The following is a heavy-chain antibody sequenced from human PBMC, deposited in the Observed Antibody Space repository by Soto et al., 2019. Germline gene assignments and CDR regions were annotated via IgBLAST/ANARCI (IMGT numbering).Heavy chain of an antibody. CDR1: GYSFTSYL. J-gene: IGHJ6*03. CDR2: IYPGDSET. Sequence: GESLKISCKGSGYSFTSYLIGWVRQMPGKGLEWMGIIYPGDSETRNNPSFQGQVTNSADKSISTAYLQWSSLKASDTAMYYCARLGEYSGYDRYYYYYYYMDVWGKGTTVTVSS. V-gene: IGHV5-51*01. D-gene: IGHD5-12*01. CDR3: ARLGEYSGYDRYYYYYYYMDV.